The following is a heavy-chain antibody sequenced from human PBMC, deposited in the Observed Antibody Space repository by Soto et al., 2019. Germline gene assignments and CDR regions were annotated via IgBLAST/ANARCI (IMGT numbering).Heavy chain of an antibody. J-gene: IGHJ6*02. CDR1: GFDFSNYN. CDR2: ISNTARTI. CDR3: ARDGSRGYDMDV. Sequence: EVQVVESGGGLIQPGGSLRLSCAGSGFDFSNYNMDWVRQAPGKGLEWISYISNTARTIFYADSVKGRFTISRDKARNSQFLPMQSLRVEDTAVYYCARDGSRGYDMDVWGQGTKVTVSS. D-gene: IGHD1-26*01. V-gene: IGHV3-48*01.